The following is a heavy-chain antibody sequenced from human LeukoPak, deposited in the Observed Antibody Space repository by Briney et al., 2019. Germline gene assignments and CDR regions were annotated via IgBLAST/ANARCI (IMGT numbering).Heavy chain of an antibody. CDR2: INSDGSTT. CDR1: GFTFTSYW. J-gene: IGHJ4*02. V-gene: IGHV3-74*01. CDR3: VRRGTSTMTPGY. Sequence: PGGSLRLSCAASGFTFTSYWMRWVRQAPGKGLVWVSCINSDGSTTAYADSVKGRFTISRDNAKNTLYLQMNSLRGEDTAVYYCVRRGTSTMTPGYWGQGTLVTVSS. D-gene: IGHD5/OR15-5a*01.